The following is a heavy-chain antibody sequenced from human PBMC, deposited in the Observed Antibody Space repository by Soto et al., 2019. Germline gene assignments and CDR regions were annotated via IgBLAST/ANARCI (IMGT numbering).Heavy chain of an antibody. D-gene: IGHD2-15*01. CDR1: GGSISSGGYS. Sequence: PSETLSLTCAVSGGSISSGGYSWSWIRQPPGKGLEWIGYIYHSGSTYYNPSLKSRVTISVDRSKNQFSLKLSSVTAADMAVYYCARGQQNCSGGSCYLNGFDPWGQGTLVTVSS. V-gene: IGHV4-30-2*01. J-gene: IGHJ5*02. CDR2: IYHSGST. CDR3: ARGQQNCSGGSCYLNGFDP.